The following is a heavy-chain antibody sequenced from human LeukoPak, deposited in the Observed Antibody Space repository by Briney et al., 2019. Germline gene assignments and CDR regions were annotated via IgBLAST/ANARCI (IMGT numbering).Heavy chain of an antibody. CDR3: ARDTGWLQYYYYGMDV. CDR1: GYTFTGYY. J-gene: IGHJ6*02. D-gene: IGHD6-19*01. V-gene: IGHV1-2*02. CDR2: INPNSGGT. Sequence: ASVKVSCKASGYTFTGYYMHWVRQAPGQGLEWMGWINPNSGGTNYAQKFQGGVTMTRDTSISTAYMELSRLRSDDTAVYYCARDTGWLQYYYYGMDVWGQGTTVTVSS.